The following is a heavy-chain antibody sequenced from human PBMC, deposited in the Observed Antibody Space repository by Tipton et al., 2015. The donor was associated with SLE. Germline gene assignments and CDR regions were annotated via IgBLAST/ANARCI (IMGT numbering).Heavy chain of an antibody. CDR2: IYFSGTT. J-gene: IGHJ3*02. CDR3: AIPTTQHCSGGGCYRHDAFDI. Sequence: LRLSCTVSGGSISSYYWSWIRQPPGKGLEWIGYIYFSGTTNYNPSLQSRVTISVDTSKNQFSLKLNSVTAADTAVYYCAIPTTQHCSGGGCYRHDAFDIWGQGTMVTVSS. CDR1: GGSISSYY. V-gene: IGHV4-4*08. D-gene: IGHD2-15*01.